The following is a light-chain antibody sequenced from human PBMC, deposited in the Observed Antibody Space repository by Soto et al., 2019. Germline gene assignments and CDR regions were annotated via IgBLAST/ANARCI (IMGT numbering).Light chain of an antibody. CDR2: DAS. CDR3: QQRSNWPPIT. V-gene: IGKV3-11*01. Sequence: IVLTQSPATLSLSPGKRATLSCRASQSISDTLAWYQQKPGQAPRLLIYDASNRATGIPARFSGSGSGTDFTLTISSLEPEDFAVYYCQQRSNWPPITFGQGTRLEIK. CDR1: QSISDT. J-gene: IGKJ5*01.